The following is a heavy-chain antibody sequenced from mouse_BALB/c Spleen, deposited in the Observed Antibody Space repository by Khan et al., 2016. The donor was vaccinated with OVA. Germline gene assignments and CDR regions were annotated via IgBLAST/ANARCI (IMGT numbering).Heavy chain of an antibody. J-gene: IGHJ4*01. CDR1: GYTFTNYG. CDR2: IYTYTGEP. Sequence: QIQLVQSGPDLKKPGETVKISCKASGYTFTNYGINWVKQAPGKGLKWMGWIYTYTGEPTYADDFKGRFAFSLETSASTAYLQINNLNNEDKAKYFCGMGGRRSMDYWGQGTSVTGSS. V-gene: IGHV9-1*02. CDR3: GMGGRRSMDY. D-gene: IGHD3-3*01.